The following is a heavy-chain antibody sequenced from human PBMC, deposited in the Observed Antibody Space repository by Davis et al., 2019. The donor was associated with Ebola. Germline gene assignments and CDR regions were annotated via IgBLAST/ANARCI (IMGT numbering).Heavy chain of an antibody. CDR2: IKQDGSEK. Sequence: GGSLRLSCAASGFTFSSYAMHWVRQAPGKGLEWVANIKQDGSEKYYVDSVKGRFTISRDNAKNSLYLQMNSLRAEDTAVYYCARDLGLAVAALTPFDYWGQGTLVTVSS. CDR1: GFTFSSYA. D-gene: IGHD6-19*01. CDR3: ARDLGLAVAALTPFDY. V-gene: IGHV3-7*03. J-gene: IGHJ4*02.